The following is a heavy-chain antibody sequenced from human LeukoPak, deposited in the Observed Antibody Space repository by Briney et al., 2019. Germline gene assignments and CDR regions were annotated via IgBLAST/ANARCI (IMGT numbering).Heavy chain of an antibody. D-gene: IGHD4-17*01. Sequence: SQTLSLTCPVSGGSISSGSYYWSWIRQPAGKGLEWIGRIYTSGSTNYNPSLRRRVTISVDTSKNQFSLKLSSVTAADTAVYYCARDSTTTVTIFDYWGQGTLVTVSS. J-gene: IGHJ4*02. CDR2: IYTSGST. V-gene: IGHV4-61*02. CDR3: ARDSTTTVTIFDY. CDR1: GGSISSGSYY.